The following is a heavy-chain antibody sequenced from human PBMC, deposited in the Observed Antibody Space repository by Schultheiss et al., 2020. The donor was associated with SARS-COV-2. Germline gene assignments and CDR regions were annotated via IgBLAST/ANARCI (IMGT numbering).Heavy chain of an antibody. J-gene: IGHJ6*02. CDR1: GYSFTSYW. Sequence: GGSLRLSCKGSGYSFTSYWIGWVRQMPGKGLEWMGIIYPGDSDTRYSPSFQGQVTISADKSISTAYLQWSSLKASDTAMYYCARRNSASGYYYYGMDVWGQGTTVTVSS. CDR2: IYPGDSDT. CDR3: ARRNSASGYYYYGMDV. D-gene: IGHD4-23*01. V-gene: IGHV5-51*01.